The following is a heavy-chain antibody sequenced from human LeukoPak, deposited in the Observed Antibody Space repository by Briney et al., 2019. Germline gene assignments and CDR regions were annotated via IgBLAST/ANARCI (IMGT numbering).Heavy chain of an antibody. CDR3: ARDCSGDNCYSRSDAFDI. D-gene: IGHD2-15*01. CDR1: GFTFSSDY. V-gene: IGHV3-53*01. J-gene: IGHJ3*02. CDR2: IYSGGST. Sequence: GGSLRLSCAASGFTFSSDYMSWVRQAPGKGLEWVSVIYSGGSTYYADSVKGRFTISGDNSKNTLYLQMSSLRAEDTAVYYCARDCSGDNCYSRSDAFDIWGQGTMVTVSS.